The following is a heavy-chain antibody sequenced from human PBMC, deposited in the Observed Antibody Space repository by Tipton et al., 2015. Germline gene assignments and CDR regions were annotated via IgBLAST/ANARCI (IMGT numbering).Heavy chain of an antibody. CDR3: PRGDGSGSP. CDR1: GFSFSSDS. Sequence: SLRLSCAASGFSFSSDSMNWVRQAPGKGLEWISSITSSSTYTHYSDSVKGRFTISRDNAKNSLYLQMNNLRAEDTAVYYCPRGDGSGSPWGQETLVTVSS. D-gene: IGHD3-10*01. CDR2: ITSSSTYT. V-gene: IGHV3-21*01. J-gene: IGHJ5*02.